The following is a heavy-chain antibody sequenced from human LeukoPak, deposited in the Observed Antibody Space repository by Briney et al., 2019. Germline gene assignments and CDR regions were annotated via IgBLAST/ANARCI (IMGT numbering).Heavy chain of an antibody. V-gene: IGHV4-34*01. D-gene: IGHD3-9*01. CDR1: GGSFSGHY. CDR2: INHSGST. Sequence: SETLSLTCAVYGGSFSGHYWSWIRQSPGKGLEWIGEINHSGSTNYNPSLKSRVTISVDTSKNQFSLRLTSVTAADTAVYFCARDRGGDGRYFDPWGQGTLVTVSS. CDR3: ARDRGGDGRYFDP. J-gene: IGHJ5*02.